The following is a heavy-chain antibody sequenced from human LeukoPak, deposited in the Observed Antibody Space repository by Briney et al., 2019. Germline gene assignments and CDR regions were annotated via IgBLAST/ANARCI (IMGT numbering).Heavy chain of an antibody. CDR1: GFTFSDYY. D-gene: IGHD3-3*01. Sequence: GGSLRLSCAASGFTFSDYYMSWIRQAPGKGLEWVSYISSSGSTIYYADSVKGRFTISRDNAKNSLYLQMNSLRAEDTAVYYCARSSGITIFGVVITTSYYFDYWGQGTLVTVSS. J-gene: IGHJ4*02. V-gene: IGHV3-11*04. CDR2: ISSSGSTI. CDR3: ARSSGITIFGVVITTSYYFDY.